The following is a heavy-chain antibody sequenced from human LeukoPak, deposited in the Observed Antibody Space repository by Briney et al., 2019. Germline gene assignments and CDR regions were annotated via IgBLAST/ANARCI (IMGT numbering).Heavy chain of an antibody. D-gene: IGHD3-10*01. V-gene: IGHV3-30*18. CDR2: ISYDGGKR. CDR1: GFNFMTYG. Sequence: GRSLRLSCAASGFNFMTYGMHWVRQAPGKGLEWVAFISYDGGKRFFGESVKGRFTIARDNSENTVSLQMNTLKTEDTAVYYCAKGLRWFGDFYFNFFDYWGQGILVTVSS. J-gene: IGHJ4*02. CDR3: AKGLRWFGDFYFNFFDY.